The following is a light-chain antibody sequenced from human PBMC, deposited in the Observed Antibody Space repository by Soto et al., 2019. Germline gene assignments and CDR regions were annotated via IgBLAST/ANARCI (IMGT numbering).Light chain of an antibody. CDR2: DAS. J-gene: IGKJ1*01. Sequence: DIQMTQSPSTLSASVGDRVTITCRASRSISNWLAWYQQKPGKAPKVLIFDASSLESGVPSRFSGSGSGTEFTLTINSLQPDDFATYYCQQYNSFSRTFGQGTKVEVK. V-gene: IGKV1-5*01. CDR1: RSISNW. CDR3: QQYNSFSRT.